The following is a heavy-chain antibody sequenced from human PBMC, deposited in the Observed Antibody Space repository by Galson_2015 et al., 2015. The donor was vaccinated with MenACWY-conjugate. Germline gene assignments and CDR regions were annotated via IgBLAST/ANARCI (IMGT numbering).Heavy chain of an antibody. Sequence: SLRLSCAASGFTFSSYGMHWVRQAPGKGLEWVAVIWYDGSNKYYADSVKGRFTISRDNSKNTLYLQMNSLRAEDTAVYYCARDYGDYHSYYYYGMDVWGQGTTVTVSS. CDR2: IWYDGSNK. V-gene: IGHV3-33*01. J-gene: IGHJ6*02. D-gene: IGHD4-17*01. CDR3: ARDYGDYHSYYYYGMDV. CDR1: GFTFSSYG.